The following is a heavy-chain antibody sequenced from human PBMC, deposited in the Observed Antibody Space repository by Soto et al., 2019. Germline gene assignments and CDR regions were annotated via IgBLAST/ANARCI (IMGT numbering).Heavy chain of an antibody. V-gene: IGHV4-59*08. Sequence: QVQLQESGPGLVKPSETLSLTCTVSGGSISSYYWSWIRQPPGKGLEWIGYIYYSGSTNYNPSLKRRVTISVDTSKNQFSLKLSSVTAADTAVYYCARRLSTGYTYYFDYWGQGTLVTVSS. D-gene: IGHD6-25*01. CDR1: GGSISSYY. J-gene: IGHJ4*02. CDR2: IYYSGST. CDR3: ARRLSTGYTYYFDY.